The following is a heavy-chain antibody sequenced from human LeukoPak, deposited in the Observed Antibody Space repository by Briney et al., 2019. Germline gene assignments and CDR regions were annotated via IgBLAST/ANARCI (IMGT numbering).Heavy chain of an antibody. CDR1: GYTFTRNY. CDR3: ARDQEGFDY. J-gene: IGHJ4*02. Sequence: ASVKVSCKASGYTFTRNYIHWERQAPGRRLEWMGMIYPRDGSTSYAQKFQGRVTVTRDTSTSTVHMELSGLRSEDTAVYYCARDQEGFDYWGQGTLVTVSS. CDR2: IYPRDGST. V-gene: IGHV1-46*01.